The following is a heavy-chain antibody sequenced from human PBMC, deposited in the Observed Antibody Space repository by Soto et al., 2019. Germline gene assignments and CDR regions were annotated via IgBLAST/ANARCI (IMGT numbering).Heavy chain of an antibody. D-gene: IGHD6-6*01. J-gene: IGHJ4*03. CDR3: AGGIAARPLGY. V-gene: IGHV4-34*01. CDR2: INHSGST. Sequence: SETLSLTCAVYGGSFSGYYWSWIRQPPGKGLEWIGEINHSGSTNYNPSLKSRVTISVDTSKNQFSLKLSSVTAADTAVYYCAGGIAARPLGYWGQGTMVTVSS. CDR1: GGSFSGYY.